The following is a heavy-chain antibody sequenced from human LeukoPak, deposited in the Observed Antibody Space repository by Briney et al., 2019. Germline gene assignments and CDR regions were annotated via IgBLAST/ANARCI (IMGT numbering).Heavy chain of an antibody. J-gene: IGHJ1*01. CDR3: VRSGYYGSGSYSFQY. D-gene: IGHD3-10*01. V-gene: IGHV5-51*01. Sequence: GESLKISCKGYGYSFINYWIGWVRQMPGKGLEWMAIIYPGDSDTRYSPSFQGQVSISADQSISTAYLQLRSLKASDTALYYCVRSGYYGSGSYSFQYWGQGTLVTVSS. CDR1: GYSFINYW. CDR2: IYPGDSDT.